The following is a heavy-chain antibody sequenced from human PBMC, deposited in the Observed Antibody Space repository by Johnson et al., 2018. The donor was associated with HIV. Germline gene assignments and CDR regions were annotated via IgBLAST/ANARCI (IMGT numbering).Heavy chain of an antibody. V-gene: IGHV3-11*04. J-gene: IGHJ3*02. Sequence: VQLVESGGGLVKPGGSLRLSCAASGFIFSDYYMSWIRQAPGKGLEWVSYISSSGSTIYYADSVKGRFTISRDNAKNSLYLQMNSLRPEDTAVYYCARDHGLSRCWLFDAFDIWGQGTMVTVSS. CDR2: ISSSGSTI. CDR1: GFIFSDYY. D-gene: IGHD6-13*01. CDR3: ARDHGLSRCWLFDAFDI.